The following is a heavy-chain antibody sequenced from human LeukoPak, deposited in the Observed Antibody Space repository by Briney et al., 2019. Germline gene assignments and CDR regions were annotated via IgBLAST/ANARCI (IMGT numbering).Heavy chain of an antibody. Sequence: GGSLRLSCAASGFTFSLYAMNWVRQAPGKDLEWVSYINDDSSDIHYAGSVRGRSTISRDDARKTLYLQLSSLRVEDTAVYYCARDTFQPGLIDSWGQGTLVTVSS. D-gene: IGHD2-2*01. CDR3: ARDTFQPGLIDS. CDR2: INDDSSDI. J-gene: IGHJ4*02. CDR1: GFTFSLYA. V-gene: IGHV3-21*05.